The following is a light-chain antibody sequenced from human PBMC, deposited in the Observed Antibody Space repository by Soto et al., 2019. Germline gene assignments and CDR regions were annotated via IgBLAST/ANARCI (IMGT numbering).Light chain of an antibody. Sequence: QTVVTQPPSVSAAPGQTVTISCSGSSSNIGNNYVSWYQQLPGTAPKLLIYDNNKRPSGIPDRFSGSKSDTSATLGITGLQTGDEADYYCATWDSSLSAVVFGGGTKLTVL. V-gene: IGLV1-51*01. CDR2: DNN. CDR3: ATWDSSLSAVV. CDR1: SSNIGNNY. J-gene: IGLJ2*01.